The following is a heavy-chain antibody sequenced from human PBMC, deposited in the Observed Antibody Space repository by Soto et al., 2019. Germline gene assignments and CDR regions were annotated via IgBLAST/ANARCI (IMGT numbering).Heavy chain of an antibody. CDR1: GGSISSGDYY. V-gene: IGHV4-30-4*01. J-gene: IGHJ4*02. Sequence: QVQLQESGPGLVKPSQTLSLTCTVSGGSISSGDYYWSWIRQPPGKGLEWIGNIYYSGSTHYNPSLKSRVTISVDKAKSQSSLELSSVTAADTAVYYCARWVSISCYIDSWGQGTLVTVSS. CDR3: ARWVSISCYIDS. CDR2: IYYSGST. D-gene: IGHD2-2*01.